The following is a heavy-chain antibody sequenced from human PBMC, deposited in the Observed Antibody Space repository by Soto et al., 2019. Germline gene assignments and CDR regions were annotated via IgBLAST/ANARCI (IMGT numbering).Heavy chain of an antibody. J-gene: IGHJ1*01. CDR3: ATSDKPSTGEYFQQ. V-gene: IGHV1-69*01. D-gene: IGHD2-15*01. CDR1: GGTFSNYA. Sequence: QVYLVQSGAEVKKPGSSVKVSCKASGGTFSNYAFNWVRQAPGQGLEWMGGIIPVIDTADYTQKLQGRVTISADESTSTVYLDLSSLRSEDSAVYYCATSDKPSTGEYFQQWGQGTLVTVSS. CDR2: IIPVIDTA.